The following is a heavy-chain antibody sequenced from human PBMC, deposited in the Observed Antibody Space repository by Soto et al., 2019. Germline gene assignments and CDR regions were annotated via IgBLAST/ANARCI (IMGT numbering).Heavy chain of an antibody. D-gene: IGHD5-18*01. CDR3: ASGIQLWLRRINNGYSG. Sequence: QVQLVQSGAEVKKPESSVKVSCKAPGGTFSTYAISWVRQAPGQGLEWMGGIIPMFGTANYAPRFQDRVTITEDDSTNTVYMELSSLRPEATAVYFCASGIQLWLRRINNGYSGWGQGTLVTVSS. V-gene: IGHV1-69*12. CDR2: IIPMFGTA. J-gene: IGHJ4*02. CDR1: GGTFSTYA.